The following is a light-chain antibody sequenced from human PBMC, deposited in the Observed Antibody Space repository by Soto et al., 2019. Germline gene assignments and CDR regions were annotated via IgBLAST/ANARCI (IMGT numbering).Light chain of an antibody. CDR3: ATWSDSLKGWV. Sequence: QSVLTQPPSASRTPGQRVTIPCSGSSSDIGSNSVNWYQQLPGAAPRLLIYANDHRPSGVPDRFSASKSGTSASLAISGVRSEYEAFYYCATWSDSLKGWVFGGGTKLTVL. J-gene: IGLJ3*02. CDR1: SSDIGSNS. CDR2: AND. V-gene: IGLV1-44*01.